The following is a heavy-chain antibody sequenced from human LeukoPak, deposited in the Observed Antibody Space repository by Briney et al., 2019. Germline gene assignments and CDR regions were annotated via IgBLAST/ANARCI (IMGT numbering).Heavy chain of an antibody. D-gene: IGHD3-16*02. CDR3: ARHIGGGIEDMDV. V-gene: IGHV4-59*08. CDR2: IYVTGT. J-gene: IGHJ6*03. CDR1: DGSIGTYY. Sequence: SETLSLTCTGSDGSIGTYYWSGVRQAPCTGLEWIGYIYVTGTRYNPYLQSRVTISVDRSRNQFLLKMTSVTAAATAVYSCARHIGGGIEDMDVWGRGPKVTVSS.